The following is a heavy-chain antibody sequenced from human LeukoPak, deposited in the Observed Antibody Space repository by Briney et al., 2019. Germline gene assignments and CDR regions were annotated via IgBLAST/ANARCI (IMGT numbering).Heavy chain of an antibody. CDR1: GGSFSGYY. J-gene: IGHJ1*01. CDR3: ARGLRRSSSWYTAEYFQH. D-gene: IGHD6-13*01. CDR2: INHSGST. V-gene: IGHV4-34*01. Sequence: SETLSLTCAVYGGSFSGYYWSWIRQPPGKGLEWIGEINHSGSTNYNPSLKSRVTISVDTSKNQFSLKPSSVTAADTAVYYCARGLRRSSSWYTAEYFQHWGQGTLVTVSS.